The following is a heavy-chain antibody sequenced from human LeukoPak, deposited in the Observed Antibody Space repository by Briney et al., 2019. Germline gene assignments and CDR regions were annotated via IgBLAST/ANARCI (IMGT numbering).Heavy chain of an antibody. J-gene: IGHJ6*02. Sequence: SQTLSLTCTVSGGSISSGDYYWNWIRRPPGKGLEWIGYIYYNGNTNYSPSLKSRVTMSVDTSKNLFSLKVSSVTAADTAVYYCARGRSNYYGMDVWGQGTLVTVSS. V-gene: IGHV4-61*08. CDR2: IYYNGNT. D-gene: IGHD1-26*01. CDR1: GGSISSGDYY. CDR3: ARGRSNYYGMDV.